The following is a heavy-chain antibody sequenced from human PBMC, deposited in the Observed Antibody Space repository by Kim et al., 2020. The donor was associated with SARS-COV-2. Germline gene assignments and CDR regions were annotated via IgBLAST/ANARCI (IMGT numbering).Heavy chain of an antibody. CDR1: GFNFNSYS. Sequence: GGSLRLSCTVSGFNFNSYSMNWVLQAPGKGLEWVSYISSSSSNVYYAGSVRGRFTISSDNDKNSLFLQMNSLRDDDTAVYYCARCPLSMTMVRGMITTTLFDYYNMDAWGQGTTVTVSS. CDR2: ISSSSSNV. J-gene: IGHJ6*02. CDR3: ARCPLSMTMVRGMITTTLFDYYNMDA. V-gene: IGHV3-48*02. D-gene: IGHD3-10*01.